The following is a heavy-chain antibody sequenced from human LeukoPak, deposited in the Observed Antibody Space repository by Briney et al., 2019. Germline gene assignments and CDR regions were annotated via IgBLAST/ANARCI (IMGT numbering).Heavy chain of an antibody. J-gene: IGHJ6*03. CDR1: GDSVSRKSAG. V-gene: IGHV6-1*01. D-gene: IGHD5-24*01. CDR3: ARGRGEMATITGYYYYYMDV. CDR2: TYYTSKWYN. Sequence: SQTLSLTCAISGDSVSRKSAGWNWIRQSPSRGLEWLGRTYYTSKWYNDYAVSVKSRITINPDTSKNQFSLQLNSVTPEDKAVYYCARGRGEMATITGYYYYYMDVWGXXTTXTVX.